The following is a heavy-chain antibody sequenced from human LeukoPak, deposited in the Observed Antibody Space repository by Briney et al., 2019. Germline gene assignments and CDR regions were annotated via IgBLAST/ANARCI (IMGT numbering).Heavy chain of an antibody. D-gene: IGHD4-17*01. J-gene: IGHJ5*02. CDR1: GFTFSSYA. CDR3: AKDDYGDYGGWFDP. Sequence: GGSLRLSCAASGFTFSSYAMRWVRQAPGKGLEWVSAISGSGGSTYYADSVKGRFTISRDNSKNTLYLQMNSLRAEDTAVYYCAKDDYGDYGGWFDPWGQGTLVTVSS. CDR2: ISGSGGST. V-gene: IGHV3-23*01.